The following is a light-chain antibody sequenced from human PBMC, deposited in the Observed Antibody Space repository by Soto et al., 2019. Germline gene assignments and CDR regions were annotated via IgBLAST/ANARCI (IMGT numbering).Light chain of an antibody. CDR2: DAS. CDR3: QQRSNWPPIT. V-gene: IGKV3-11*01. Sequence: EIVLTQSPATLSLSPGERATLSCRASQSISYYLAWYQQKPGQAPRLLIYDASSRATDIPARFSGSGSGTDFTLTISSLQPEDFAIYYCQQRSNWPPITFGQGTRLEIK. J-gene: IGKJ5*01. CDR1: QSISYY.